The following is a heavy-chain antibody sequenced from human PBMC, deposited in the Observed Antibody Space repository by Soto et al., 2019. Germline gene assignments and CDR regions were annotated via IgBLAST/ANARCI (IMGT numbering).Heavy chain of an antibody. CDR2: ISAHNGDT. D-gene: IGHD3-22*01. V-gene: IGHV1-18*04. CDR3: ATEPIYYNDGSGYYPLGH. CDR1: GYSFATYG. J-gene: IGHJ4*02. Sequence: GPVKVSCKASGYSFATYGFSWVRQAPGQGLECVGWISAHNGDTHYSQKFQGRVTLTTDTSTNTGYMELRSLTSDDTAAYFCATEPIYYNDGSGYYPLGHWGQGTLVTVSS.